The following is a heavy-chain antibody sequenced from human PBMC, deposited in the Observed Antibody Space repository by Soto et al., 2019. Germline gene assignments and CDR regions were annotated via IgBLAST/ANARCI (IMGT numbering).Heavy chain of an antibody. Sequence: EAQLVESGGGLVQPGGSLRLSCAASGFTFSSYSMNWVRQAPGKGLEWVSYISSGSKTIQYADSVKGRFTISRDNAKNSRYLQMNSLRDEDTAVYYCARDRGFRGVLWFDPWGQGTLVNVSS. CDR1: GFTFSSYS. CDR3: ARDRGFRGVLWFDP. J-gene: IGHJ5*02. V-gene: IGHV3-48*02. D-gene: IGHD3-10*01. CDR2: ISSGSKTI.